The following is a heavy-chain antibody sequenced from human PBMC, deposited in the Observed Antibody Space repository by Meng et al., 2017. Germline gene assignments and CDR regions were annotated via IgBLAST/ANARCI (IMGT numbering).Heavy chain of an antibody. CDR3: ARDGGVSAFDI. Sequence: ASVKVSCKASGYTFTGYYMHWVRQAPGQGLEWMGWINPNSGGTNYAQKFQGRVTMTRDTSTSTVYMELSSLRSEDTAVYYCARDGGVSAFDIWGQGTMVTVSS. V-gene: IGHV1-2*02. CDR2: INPNSGGT. D-gene: IGHD3-16*01. J-gene: IGHJ3*02. CDR1: GYTFTGYY.